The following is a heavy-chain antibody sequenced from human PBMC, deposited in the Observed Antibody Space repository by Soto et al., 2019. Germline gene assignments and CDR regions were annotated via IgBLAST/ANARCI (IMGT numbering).Heavy chain of an antibody. CDR3: AREEVVVAATRNWFDP. CDR1: GFTFSSYS. J-gene: IGHJ5*02. D-gene: IGHD2-15*01. CDR2: ISSSSSYI. V-gene: IGHV3-21*04. Sequence: PVGSLRLSCAASGFTFSSYSMNWVRQAPGKGLEWVSSISSSSSYIYYADSVKGRFTISRDNAKNSLYLQMNSLRSEDTAVYYCAREEVVVAATRNWFDPWGQGTLVTVSS.